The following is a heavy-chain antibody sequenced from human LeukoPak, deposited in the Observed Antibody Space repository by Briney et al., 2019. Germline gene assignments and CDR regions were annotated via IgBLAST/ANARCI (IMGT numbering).Heavy chain of an antibody. J-gene: IGHJ4*02. CDR1: GFTFSTYG. CDR2: IWSHGSDK. V-gene: IGHV3-30*02. Sequence: GGSLRLSCAASGFTFSTYGMLWVRQAPGKGLEWVALIWSHGSDKYYVDSVRGRFTISRDNSKNTLYLQMNSLRPEDTAVYYCATDLAFCSGGACAYWGQGTLVTVSS. D-gene: IGHD2-15*01. CDR3: ATDLAFCSGGACAY.